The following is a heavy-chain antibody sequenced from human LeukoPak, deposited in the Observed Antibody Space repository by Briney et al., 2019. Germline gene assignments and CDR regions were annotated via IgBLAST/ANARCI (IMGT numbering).Heavy chain of an antibody. V-gene: IGHV1-18*01. CDR3: ARDINPATVVTLYYYYGLDV. Sequence: ASVKVSCEASGYTFTSYGISWVRQAPGQGLEWMGWISAHNGNTYYAQKLRGRVTMTTDTSTSTAYMELRSLRSDDTAVYYCARDINPATVVTLYYYYGLDVWGQGTTVTVSS. D-gene: IGHD4-23*01. J-gene: IGHJ6*02. CDR1: GYTFTSYG. CDR2: ISAHNGNT.